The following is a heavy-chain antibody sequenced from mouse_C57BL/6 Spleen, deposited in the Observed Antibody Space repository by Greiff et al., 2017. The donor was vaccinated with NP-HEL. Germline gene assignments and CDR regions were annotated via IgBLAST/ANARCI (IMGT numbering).Heavy chain of an antibody. Sequence: QVQLQQLGAELVKPGASVKLSCKASGYTFTSYWMHWVKQRPGQGLEWIGMIHPNSGSTNYNEKFKSKATLTVDKSSSTAYMQLSSLTSEDSAVYYCAIIYYDYDGAMDYWGQGTSVTVSS. J-gene: IGHJ4*01. V-gene: IGHV1-64*01. CDR3: AIIYYDYDGAMDY. CDR1: GYTFTSYW. D-gene: IGHD2-4*01. CDR2: IHPNSGST.